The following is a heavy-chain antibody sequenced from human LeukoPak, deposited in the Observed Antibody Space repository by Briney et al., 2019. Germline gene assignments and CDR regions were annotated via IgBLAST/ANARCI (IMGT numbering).Heavy chain of an antibody. J-gene: IGHJ6*02. CDR1: GFTFSSYG. Sequence: GGSLRLSCAASGFTFSSYGMHWVRQAPGKGLEWVAVISYDGSNKYYADSVKGRFTISRDNSKNTLYLQMNSLRAEDTAVYYCAKDASAYYDILTGYYPIFYYYGMDVWGQGTTVTVSS. V-gene: IGHV3-30*18. CDR2: ISYDGSNK. D-gene: IGHD3-9*01. CDR3: AKDASAYYDILTGYYPIFYYYGMDV.